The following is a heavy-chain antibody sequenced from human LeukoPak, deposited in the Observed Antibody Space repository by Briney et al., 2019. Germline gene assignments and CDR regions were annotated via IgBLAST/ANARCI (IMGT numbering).Heavy chain of an antibody. J-gene: IGHJ4*02. CDR3: ARGDKSSGWYFLDY. V-gene: IGHV3-21*01. Sequence: GGSLRLSCAASGFTFSSYTMNWVRQAPGKGLEWVSSISSSSSHIYYTDSVKGRFTISRDNAKTSLNLQVNSLRAKDTAVYYCARGDKSSGWYFLDYWGRGTLVTVSS. CDR1: GFTFSSYT. CDR2: ISSSSSHI. D-gene: IGHD6-19*01.